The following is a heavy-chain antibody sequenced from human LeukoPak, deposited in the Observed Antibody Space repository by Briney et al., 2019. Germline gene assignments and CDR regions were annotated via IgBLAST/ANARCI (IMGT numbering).Heavy chain of an antibody. Sequence: GVSLGLSYAASVFTFRSYWMNWVRQAPGKGRECVVNINQDGSEKYCVDAVRDRFTISRDNAKNSLYVQKKTLRAEDTAVYHCGRAMDYWGQGTLVTVSS. CDR2: INQDGSEK. J-gene: IGHJ4*02. CDR3: GRAMDY. CDR1: VFTFRSYW. V-gene: IGHV3-7*03.